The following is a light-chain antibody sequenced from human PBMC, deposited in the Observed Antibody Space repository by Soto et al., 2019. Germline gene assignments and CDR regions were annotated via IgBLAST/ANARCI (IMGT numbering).Light chain of an antibody. V-gene: IGLV2-8*01. CDR2: GVN. Sequence: QSALTHPPSASGSPGQSVTISCTGTSSDVGAYDYVSWHQQHPGKAPKVIIYGVNKRPSGVPDRFSGSKSGNTASLTVSGLQAEDEADYYCSSYAGTNNYVFGIGTKVTVL. J-gene: IGLJ1*01. CDR1: SSDVGAYDY. CDR3: SSYAGTNNYV.